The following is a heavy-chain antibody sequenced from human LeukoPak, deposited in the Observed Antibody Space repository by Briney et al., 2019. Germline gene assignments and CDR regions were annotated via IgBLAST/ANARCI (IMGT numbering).Heavy chain of an antibody. CDR1: GFTCSSYW. CDR2: IKQDGSEK. J-gene: IGHJ6*03. CDR3: ARRGAARWHYYYYMDV. D-gene: IGHD6-6*01. V-gene: IGHV3-7*01. Sequence: GGSLRLSCAASGFTCSSYWMSWVRQAPGKGLEWVANIKQDGSEKYYVDSVKGRFTISRDNAKNSLYLQMNSLRAEDTAVYYCARRGAARWHYYYYMDVWGKGTTVTVSS.